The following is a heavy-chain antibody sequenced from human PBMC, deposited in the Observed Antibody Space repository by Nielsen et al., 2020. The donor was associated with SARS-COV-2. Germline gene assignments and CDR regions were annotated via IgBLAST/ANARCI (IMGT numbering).Heavy chain of an antibody. CDR2: ISSSSSYI. J-gene: IGHJ4*02. CDR3: ARGARGGYYDSSGQYDY. CDR1: GFTFSSYS. D-gene: IGHD3-22*01. V-gene: IGHV3-21*01. Sequence: GGSLRLSCAASGFTFSSYSMNWVRQAPGKGLEWVSSISSSSSYIYYADSVKGRFTISRDNAKNSLYLQMSSLRAEDTAVYYCARGARGGYYDSSGQYDYWGQGTLVTVSS.